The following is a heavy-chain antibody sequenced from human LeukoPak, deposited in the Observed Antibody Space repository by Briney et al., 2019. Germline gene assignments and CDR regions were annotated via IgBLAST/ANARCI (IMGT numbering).Heavy chain of an antibody. Sequence: SETLSLTCAVSGGSFSAYYWTWIRQPPGKGLEWIGEIDHSGSTNYNPSLKSRVTISVHTSKNQFSLRLSSVTAADTAVFYCARGRGGMAVYYYYYMDVWGQGTTVTVSS. V-gene: IGHV4-34*01. J-gene: IGHJ6*03. CDR3: ARGRGGMAVYYYYYMDV. D-gene: IGHD2-8*01. CDR2: IDHSGST. CDR1: GGSFSAYY.